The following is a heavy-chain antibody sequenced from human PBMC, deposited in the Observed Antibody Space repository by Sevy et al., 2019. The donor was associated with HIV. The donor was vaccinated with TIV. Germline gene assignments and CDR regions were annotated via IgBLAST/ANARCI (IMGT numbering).Heavy chain of an antibody. D-gene: IGHD2-8*01. CDR3: AREGCTRPHDF. V-gene: IGHV3-23*01. CDR2: LSFGCGQI. CDR1: GFTFNKYS. J-gene: IGHJ4*02. Sequence: GGSLRLSCVASGFTFNKYSMSWVRQAPGKGLERVSTLSFGCGQINYADSVKGRFTISRDDSKNTLYLQMNSLRAEATAVYYCAREGCTRPHDFWGQGTLVTVSS.